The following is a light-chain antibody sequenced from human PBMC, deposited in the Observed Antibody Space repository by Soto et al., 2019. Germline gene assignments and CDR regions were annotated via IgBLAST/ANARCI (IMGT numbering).Light chain of an antibody. J-gene: IGKJ1*01. CDR1: QSVSSN. Sequence: IVMTQSPATLSVSPGERATLSCRASQSVSSNLAWYQHKPGQPPMLLIYGASSRATGIPARFSGVGSGTEFTLTISSLQSEDFAVYYCQQYNNWPPGTFGQGTKVEIK. V-gene: IGKV3D-15*01. CDR2: GAS. CDR3: QQYNNWPPGT.